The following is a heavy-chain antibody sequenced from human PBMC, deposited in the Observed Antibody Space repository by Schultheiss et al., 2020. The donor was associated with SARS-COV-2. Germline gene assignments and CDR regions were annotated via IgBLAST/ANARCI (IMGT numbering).Heavy chain of an antibody. CDR3: ARALRVRGVLTHTNY. Sequence: SETLSLTCTVSGGSISSGGYYWSWIRQHPGKGLEWIGYIYYSGSTYYNPSLNSRVTISVDTSKNKFSLKLSSVTAADTAVYYCARALRVRGVLTHTNYWGQGTLVTVSS. J-gene: IGHJ4*02. D-gene: IGHD3-10*01. V-gene: IGHV4-31*03. CDR2: IYYSGST. CDR1: GGSISSGGYY.